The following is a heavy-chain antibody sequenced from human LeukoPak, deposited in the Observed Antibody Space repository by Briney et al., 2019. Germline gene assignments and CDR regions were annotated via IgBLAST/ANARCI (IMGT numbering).Heavy chain of an antibody. CDR2: LSGSGGNT. Sequence: GGSLRLSCAASGFTFSSYGMSWVRQAPGKGLEWVSGLSGSGGNTYYADSVKGRFTISRDNSKNTLYLQMNSLRAEDTAVYYCAKGDNWNVYAVDMWGQGTMVTVSS. CDR1: GFTFSSYG. J-gene: IGHJ3*02. D-gene: IGHD1-1*01. V-gene: IGHV3-23*01. CDR3: AKGDNWNVYAVDM.